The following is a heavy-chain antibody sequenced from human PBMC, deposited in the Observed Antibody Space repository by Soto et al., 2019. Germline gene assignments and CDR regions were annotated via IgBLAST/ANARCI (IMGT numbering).Heavy chain of an antibody. CDR2: INHSGTT. CDR3: ARDFKAPNDAWAFDY. CDR1: GASISSSDW. J-gene: IGHJ4*02. V-gene: IGHV4-4*02. Sequence: QVQLQESGPGLVMPSGTLSLTCAVSGASISSSDWWDWVRQPPGKGLEWIGEINHSGTTIYNPSLKGRVIISVDESKNHFSLKLTSVTAADTAVYFCARDFKAPNDAWAFDYWGLGTLVTVSS. D-gene: IGHD3-16*01.